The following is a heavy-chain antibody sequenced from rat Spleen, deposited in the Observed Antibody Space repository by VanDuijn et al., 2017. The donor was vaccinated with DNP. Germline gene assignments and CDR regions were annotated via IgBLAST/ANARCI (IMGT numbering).Heavy chain of an antibody. V-gene: IGHV1-43*01. CDR3: ARWDRGTGFGY. CDR1: GNAFITNY. D-gene: IGHD4-3*01. J-gene: IGHJ3*01. CDR2: IHTGSGGT. Sequence: QVQLQQSGAEQAKPGSSVKISCKASGNAFITNYFGWIKQTTGQGLDYIGYIHTGSGGTAYNEKFKGKATLTVDKSSSTAFMQLTSLTPDDSAVYYCARWDRGTGFGYWGQGTLVTVSS.